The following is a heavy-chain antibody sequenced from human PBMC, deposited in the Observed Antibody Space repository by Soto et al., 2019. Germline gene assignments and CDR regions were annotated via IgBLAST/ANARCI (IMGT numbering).Heavy chain of an antibody. CDR3: ARASNKRGYSYGPDY. CDR2: IYYDGNT. Sequence: PSETLSLTCTVSGGSISSYYWSWIRQPPGKGLECIGNIYYDGNTYYNPSLKSRVTISLDTSKNQFSLRLNSVTAADTAVYYCARASNKRGYSYGPDYWGQGTLVTVSS. J-gene: IGHJ4*02. D-gene: IGHD5-18*01. V-gene: IGHV4-59*04. CDR1: GGSISSYY.